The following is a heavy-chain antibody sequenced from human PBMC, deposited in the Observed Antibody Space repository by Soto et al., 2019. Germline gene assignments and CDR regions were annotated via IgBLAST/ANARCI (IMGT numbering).Heavy chain of an antibody. CDR1: GGSFSGYY. CDR2: INHSGST. J-gene: IGHJ1*01. Sequence: QVQLQQWGAGLLKPSETLSLTCAVYGGSFSGYYWSWIRQPPGKGLEWIGEINHSGSTNYNPSLKSRVTISVDTSKNQFSLKLSSVTAADTAVYYCARVWSSYYYDSSGPRRRYFQHRGQGTLVTVSS. V-gene: IGHV4-34*01. D-gene: IGHD3-22*01. CDR3: ARVWSSYYYDSSGPRRRYFQH.